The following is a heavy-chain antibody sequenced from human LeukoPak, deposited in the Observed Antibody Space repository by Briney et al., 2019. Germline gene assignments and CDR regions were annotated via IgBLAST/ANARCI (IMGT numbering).Heavy chain of an antibody. Sequence: ASVKDSCKASGYTFTGYYMHWVRQAPGQGLEWMGWINPNSGGTNYAQKFQGRVTMTRDTSISTAYMELSRLRSDDTAVYYCAREGSGDDAFDIWGQGTMVTVSS. CDR1: GYTFTGYY. CDR3: AREGSGDDAFDI. V-gene: IGHV1-2*02. D-gene: IGHD2-15*01. J-gene: IGHJ3*02. CDR2: INPNSGGT.